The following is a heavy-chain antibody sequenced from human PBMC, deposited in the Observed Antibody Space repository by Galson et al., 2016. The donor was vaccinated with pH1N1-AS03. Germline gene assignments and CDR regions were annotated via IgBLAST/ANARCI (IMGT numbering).Heavy chain of an antibody. D-gene: IGHD2/OR15-2a*01. J-gene: IGHJ4*02. Sequence: RQTPGKGLEWVSAISGSGVTTYYAESVKGRFTISRDNSKTTVSLQMNSLSADDTAIYYCSKGVRYAFYAQFDRWGQGTLVTVSS. V-gene: IGHV3-23*01. CDR2: ISGSGVTT. CDR3: SKGVRYAFYAQFDR.